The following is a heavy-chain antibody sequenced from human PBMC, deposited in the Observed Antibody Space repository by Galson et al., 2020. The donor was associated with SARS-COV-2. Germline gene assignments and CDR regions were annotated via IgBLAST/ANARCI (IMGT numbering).Heavy chain of an antibody. CDR2: ISSGGNT. CDR3: GQAGYYPLPVDS. J-gene: IGHJ4*02. V-gene: IGHV3-23*01. Sequence: GGSLRLSCAASGFSFSSHDMTWVRQAPGKGLEWVSSISSGGNTYYADTVQGRFSISRDNSKNTLPLQMDSLRAADTDVYSCGQAGYYPLPVDSWGQGTLVTVSS. CDR1: GFSFSSHD. D-gene: IGHD3-9*01.